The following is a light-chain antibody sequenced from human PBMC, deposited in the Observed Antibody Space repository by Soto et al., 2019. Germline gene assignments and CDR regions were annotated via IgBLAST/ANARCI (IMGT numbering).Light chain of an antibody. CDR2: QDA. J-gene: IGLJ1*01. CDR1: KLEDKY. V-gene: IGLV3-1*01. CDR3: QACYSSTYV. Sequence: SYELTQPPSVSVSPGQTASITCSGDKLEDKYASWYQQKPGQSPVLVIYQDAKRPSGIPERFSGSNSGNTATLTISGTQAMDEADYYCQACYSSTYVFGTGTKLTVL.